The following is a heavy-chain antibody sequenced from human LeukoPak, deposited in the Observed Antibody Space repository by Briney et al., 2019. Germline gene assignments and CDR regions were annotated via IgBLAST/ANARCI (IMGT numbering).Heavy chain of an antibody. CDR3: AKDLANWDTAMVPVDY. CDR2: IIPILGIA. CDR1: GGTFSSYA. V-gene: IGHV1-69*04. J-gene: IGHJ4*02. Sequence: SVKVSCKASGGTFSSYAISWVRQAPGQGLEWMGRIIPILGIANYAQKFQGRVTITADKSTSTAYMELSSLRSEDTAVYYCAKDLANWDTAMVPVDYWGQGTLVTVSS. D-gene: IGHD5-18*01.